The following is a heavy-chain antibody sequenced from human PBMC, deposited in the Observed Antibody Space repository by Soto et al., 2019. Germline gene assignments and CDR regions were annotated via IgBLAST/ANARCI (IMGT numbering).Heavy chain of an antibody. CDR2: INHSGST. D-gene: IGHD6-6*01. J-gene: IGHJ6*02. CDR3: ARACSIAARPRAYYYGMDV. CDR1: GGSFSGYY. V-gene: IGHV4-34*01. Sequence: SETLSLTCAVYGGSFSGYYWSWIRQPPGKGLEWIGEINHSGSTNYNPSLKSRVTISVDTSKNQFSLKLSSVTAADTAVYYCARACSIAARPRAYYYGMDVWGQGTTVTVSS.